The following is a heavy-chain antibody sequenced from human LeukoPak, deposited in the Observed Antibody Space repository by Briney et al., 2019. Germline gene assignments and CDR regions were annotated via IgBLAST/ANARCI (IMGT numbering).Heavy chain of an antibody. Sequence: PSETLSLTCAVYGGSFSGYYWSWIRQPPGKGLEWIGYIYTSGSANYNPSLKSRVTISVDTSKSQFSLKLASVTAADTAVYYCARHARFCTSTSCYDYWGQGTLVTVSS. D-gene: IGHD2-2*01. J-gene: IGHJ4*02. CDR2: IYTSGSA. CDR3: ARHARFCTSTSCYDY. CDR1: GGSFSGYY. V-gene: IGHV4-4*09.